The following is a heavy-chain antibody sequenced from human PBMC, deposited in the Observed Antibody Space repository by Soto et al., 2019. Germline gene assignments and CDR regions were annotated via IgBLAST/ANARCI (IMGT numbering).Heavy chain of an antibody. CDR3: DRGRGQYSSRWYYYYGMDV. D-gene: IGHD6-13*01. CDR1: GGSFSGYY. Sequence: SETLSLTCAVYGGSFSGYYWSWIRQPPGKGLEWIGEINHSGSTNYNPSLKSRVTISVDTSKNQFSLKLSSVTAADTAVYYCDRGRGQYSSRWYYYYGMDVWGQGTTVTVSS. V-gene: IGHV4-34*01. CDR2: INHSGST. J-gene: IGHJ6*02.